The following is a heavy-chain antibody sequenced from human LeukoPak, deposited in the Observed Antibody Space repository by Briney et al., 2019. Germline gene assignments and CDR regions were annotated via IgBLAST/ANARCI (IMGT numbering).Heavy chain of an antibody. CDR2: IYHSGST. CDR1: GGSISSSNW. D-gene: IGHD3-10*01. Sequence: SETLSLTCAVSGGSISSSNWWSWVRQPPGKGLEWIGEIYHSGSTNYNPSLKSRVTISVDKSKNQFSLKLSSVTAADTAVYYCARRRVTMVRGNWFDPWGQGTLVTVSS. J-gene: IGHJ5*02. V-gene: IGHV4-4*02. CDR3: ARRRVTMVRGNWFDP.